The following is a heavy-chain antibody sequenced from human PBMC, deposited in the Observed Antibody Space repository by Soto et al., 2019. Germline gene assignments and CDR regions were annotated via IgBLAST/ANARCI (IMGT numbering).Heavy chain of an antibody. V-gene: IGHV1-8*01. Sequence: QVQLVQSGAEVKKPGASVKVSCKASGYTFTSYDINWVRQATGRGLEWMGWMNPNSGNTGYAQKFQGRVTMTRNTSISTAYMELSSLRSEDTAVYYCARGLYYDILTGYPYYYGMDVWGQGTTVTVSS. CDR3: ARGLYYDILTGYPYYYGMDV. D-gene: IGHD3-9*01. J-gene: IGHJ6*02. CDR1: GYTFTSYD. CDR2: MNPNSGNT.